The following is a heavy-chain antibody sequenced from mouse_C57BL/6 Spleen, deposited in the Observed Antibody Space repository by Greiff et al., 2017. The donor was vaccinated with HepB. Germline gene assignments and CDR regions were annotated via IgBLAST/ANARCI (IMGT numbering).Heavy chain of an antibody. J-gene: IGHJ4*01. V-gene: IGHV1-50*01. Sequence: VQLQQPGAELVKPGASVKLSCKASGYTFTSYWMQWVKQRPGQGLEWIGEIDPSDSYTNYNQKFKGKATLTVDTSSSTAYMQLSSLTSEDSAVYYSARGRQLRLPYAMDYWGQGTSVTVSS. CDR1: GYTFTSYW. CDR3: ARGRQLRLPYAMDY. CDR2: IDPSDSYT. D-gene: IGHD3-2*02.